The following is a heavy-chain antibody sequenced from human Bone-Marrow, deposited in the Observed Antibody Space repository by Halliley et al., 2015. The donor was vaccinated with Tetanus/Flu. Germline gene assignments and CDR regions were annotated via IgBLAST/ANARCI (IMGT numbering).Heavy chain of an antibody. V-gene: IGHV6-1*01. J-gene: IGHJ4*02. CDR2: TYYRSRLNT. Sequence: GLEGLGRTYYRSRLNTEYAVSVRGRTTISPDTSKNQISLQLNSVTPEDTAVYYCARSSGSIDIWGQGTLVTVSS. D-gene: IGHD2-15*01. CDR3: ARSSGSIDI.